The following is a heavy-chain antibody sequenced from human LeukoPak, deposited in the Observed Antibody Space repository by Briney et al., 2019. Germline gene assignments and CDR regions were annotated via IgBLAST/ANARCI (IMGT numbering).Heavy chain of an antibody. CDR3: AKDIRPIYSSSWQWELSFDY. V-gene: IGHV3-74*01. J-gene: IGHJ4*02. Sequence: PGGSLRLSCAASGFTFSNYCMHGVRQAPGRGLVWVSRINSDGINTSYADSVKGRFTISRDNAKNTLNLQMNSLRAEDTAVYYCAKDIRPIYSSSWQWELSFDYWGQGTLVTVSS. CDR1: GFTFSNYC. CDR2: INSDGINT. D-gene: IGHD6-13*01.